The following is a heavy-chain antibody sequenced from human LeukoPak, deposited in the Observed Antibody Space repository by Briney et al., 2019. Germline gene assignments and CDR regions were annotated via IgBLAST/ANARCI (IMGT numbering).Heavy chain of an antibody. CDR2: IKQDGSEK. Sequence: GGSLRLSCAASGFTFSSYWMSWVRQAPGKGLEWVANIKQDGSEKYYVDSVKGRFTISRDNAKNSLYLQMNSLRAEDTAVYYCARVVTIFGVVSYYYYYMDVWGKGTTVTISS. J-gene: IGHJ6*03. CDR3: ARVVTIFGVVSYYYYYMDV. CDR1: GFTFSSYW. V-gene: IGHV3-7*01. D-gene: IGHD3-3*01.